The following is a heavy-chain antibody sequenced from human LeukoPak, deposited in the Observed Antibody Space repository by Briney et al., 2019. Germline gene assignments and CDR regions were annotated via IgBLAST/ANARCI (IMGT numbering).Heavy chain of an antibody. CDR2: ITPDTST. D-gene: IGHD6-13*01. V-gene: IGHV3-21*01. Sequence: GGSLRLSCAASGFTLSSYTLNWVRQAPGKGLEWDASITPDTSTHYIDLLKGRFTISRDNAQNSLYLQMDSLRVEDTAVYYCARDKPGIAAPDVWGKGTTVIVSS. CDR1: GFTLSSYT. J-gene: IGHJ6*04. CDR3: ARDKPGIAAPDV.